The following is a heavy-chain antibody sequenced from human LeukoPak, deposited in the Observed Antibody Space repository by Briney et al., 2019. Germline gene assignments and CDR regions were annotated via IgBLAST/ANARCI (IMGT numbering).Heavy chain of an antibody. Sequence: GGSLRLSCSASGFTFSSHWMHWVRQAPGKGLVWVARINGDGSETNYAGSVRDRFTISRDNAKSTLYLQMNSLRAEDTAVYYCASGSGDYGDPFDYWGQGTLVTVSS. V-gene: IGHV3-74*01. CDR3: ASGSGDYGDPFDY. J-gene: IGHJ4*02. CDR1: GFTFSSHW. CDR2: INGDGSET. D-gene: IGHD4-17*01.